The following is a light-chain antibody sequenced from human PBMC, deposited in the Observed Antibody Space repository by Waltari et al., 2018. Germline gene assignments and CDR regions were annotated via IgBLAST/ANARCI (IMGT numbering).Light chain of an antibody. CDR1: SPTIGTNP. J-gene: IGLJ2*01. CDR3: ETWDGSLRGVV. CDR2: DIN. V-gene: IGLV1-51*01. Sequence: QSVLTQPPSVSAAPGQKVPLPCPGRSPTIGTNPVPWYQQAPGPAPKLPMYDINGRPSWIPDQFSVSQSGTSATLGITGLQTGDAADYYCETWDGSLRGVVFGGGTKLTVL.